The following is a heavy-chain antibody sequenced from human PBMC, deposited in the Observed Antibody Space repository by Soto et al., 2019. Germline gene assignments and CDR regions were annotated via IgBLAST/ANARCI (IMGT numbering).Heavy chain of an antibody. V-gene: IGHV4-4*02. CDR3: ARNYGHAFDI. J-gene: IGHJ3*02. CDR1: GGSISSNNW. D-gene: IGHD1-7*01. CDR2: IFYSGST. Sequence: SETLSLTCTVSGGSISSNNWWSWVRQPPGKGLEWIGSIFYSGSTNYNPSLKSRVTISVDTSKNQFSLKLSSVTAADTAVYYCARNYGHAFDIWGQGTMVTVSS.